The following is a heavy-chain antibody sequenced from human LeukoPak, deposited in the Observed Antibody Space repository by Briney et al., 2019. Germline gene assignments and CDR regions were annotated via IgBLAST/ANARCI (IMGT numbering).Heavy chain of an antibody. CDR3: ATGIAAAGKPQGVDY. D-gene: IGHD6-13*01. CDR2: ISWNSGSI. J-gene: IGHJ4*02. CDR1: GFTFDDYA. V-gene: IGHV3-9*01. Sequence: GGSLRLSCAASGFTFDDYAMHWVRQAPGKGLEWVSGISWNSGSIGYADSVKGRFTISRDNAKNSLYLQMNSLRAEDTALYYCATGIAAAGKPQGVDYWGQGTLVTVSS.